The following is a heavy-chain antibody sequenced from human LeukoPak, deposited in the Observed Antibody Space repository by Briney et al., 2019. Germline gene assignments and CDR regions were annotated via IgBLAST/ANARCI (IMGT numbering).Heavy chain of an antibody. D-gene: IGHD6-19*01. Sequence: PSETLSLTCAVYGGSFSGYYWSWIRQPPGKGLEWIGEINHSGSTNYNPSLKSRVTISVDTPKNQFSLKLSSVTAADTAVYYCARSPPSPSSGWVYYYYYMDVWGEGTTVTVSS. CDR1: GGSFSGYY. V-gene: IGHV4-34*01. CDR3: ARSPPSPSSGWVYYYYYMDV. CDR2: INHSGST. J-gene: IGHJ6*03.